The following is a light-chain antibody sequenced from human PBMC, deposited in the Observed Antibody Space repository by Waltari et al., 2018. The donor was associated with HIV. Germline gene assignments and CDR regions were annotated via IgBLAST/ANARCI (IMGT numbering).Light chain of an antibody. J-gene: IGKJ3*01. Sequence: DIQMTQSPSSLSASVGDRVSITCRASQAVANKVIWFQQKPGKAPKLLIYDASRLPSGVPSRFSGSGSGTDFTLSINDVQPDDFASYFCQQISSFPLTFGPGTRVDVK. CDR3: QQISSFPLT. V-gene: IGKV1-39*01. CDR1: QAVANK. CDR2: DAS.